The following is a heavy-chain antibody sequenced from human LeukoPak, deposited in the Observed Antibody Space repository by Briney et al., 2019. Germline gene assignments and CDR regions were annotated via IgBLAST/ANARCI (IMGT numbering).Heavy chain of an antibody. Sequence: GASVKVSCKASGYTFTCYYMHWVREAPGQGLEWMGIINPSGGSTSYAQKFQGRVTMTRDTSTSTVYMELSSLRSEDTAVYYCARDLRWGYYFDYWGQGTLVTVPS. CDR1: GYTFTCYY. J-gene: IGHJ4*02. D-gene: IGHD4-23*01. V-gene: IGHV1-46*01. CDR3: ARDLRWGYYFDY. CDR2: INPSGGST.